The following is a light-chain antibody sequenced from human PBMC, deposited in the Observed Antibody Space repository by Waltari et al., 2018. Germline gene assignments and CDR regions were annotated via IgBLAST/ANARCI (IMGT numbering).Light chain of an antibody. J-gene: IGKJ3*01. CDR1: QSVLYSSNHKNY. V-gene: IGKV4-1*01. Sequence: DIVMTQSPDSLAVSLGERATINCKFSQSVLYSSNHKNYLAWYQQKPGQPPKLLIYWASTRESGVPDRFSGSWSGTDFTLTISSLQAEDVAVYYCQQYYSTPPTFGPGTKVDIK. CDR2: WAS. CDR3: QQYYSTPPT.